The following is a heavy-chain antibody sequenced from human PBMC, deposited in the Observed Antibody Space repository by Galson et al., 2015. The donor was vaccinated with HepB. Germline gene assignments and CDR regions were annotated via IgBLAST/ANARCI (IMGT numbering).Heavy chain of an antibody. Sequence: SVKVSCKASGYTFTNFGISWVRQAPGQGLEWMGWTSGYHGDTDYAQNFQDRVTMTRDTSTSTAYMELRSLRSDDTAVYYCASDRRNHDYWGQGTLVTVSS. CDR3: ASDRRNHDY. V-gene: IGHV1-18*04. CDR2: TSGYHGDT. J-gene: IGHJ4*02. CDR1: GYTFTNFG.